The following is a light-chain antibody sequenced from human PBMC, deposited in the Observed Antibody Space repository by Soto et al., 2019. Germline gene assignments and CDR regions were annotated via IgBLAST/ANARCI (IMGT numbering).Light chain of an antibody. Sequence: IVLTQSPATLSLSPGERATLSCRASQSVSSYLAWYQQKPGQAPRLLMYDASSRASGIPARFSGSGSGTDSTLTISSLEPEDFAVYYCQHRSDWPSFGQGTRLEMK. CDR1: QSVSSY. J-gene: IGKJ5*01. CDR3: QHRSDWPS. CDR2: DAS. V-gene: IGKV3-11*01.